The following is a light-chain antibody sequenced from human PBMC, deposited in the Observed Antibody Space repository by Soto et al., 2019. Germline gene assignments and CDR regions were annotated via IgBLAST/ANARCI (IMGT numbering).Light chain of an antibody. CDR2: GTS. J-gene: IGKJ1*01. V-gene: IGKV3-20*01. CDR3: QHYDNSPWT. Sequence: EIVLTHSPGTLSLSPGEIATLSCRSIQSVSSSYFAWYQQKPGQAPRLVIYGTSSRATGIPDRFSGSGSGTDFSLTINRLEPEDFAVYYCQHYDNSPWTFGQGTKVDIK. CDR1: QSVSSSY.